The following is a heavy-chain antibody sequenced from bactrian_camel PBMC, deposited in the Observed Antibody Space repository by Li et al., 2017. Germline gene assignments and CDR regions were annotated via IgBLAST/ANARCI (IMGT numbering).Heavy chain of an antibody. J-gene: IGHJ4*01. CDR1: GRIGC. Sequence: VQLVESGGGSVPAGGSLRLSCEGSGRIGCMGWFRQTPGKEREGVAGICRPGGSTMYSDSVKGQFTISQDSAKNTVYLQMNSLKPEDTAMYYCAAKSLALTTLSPSAYNYWGQGTQVTVS. D-gene: IGHD2*01. CDR2: ICRPGGST. CDR3: AAKSLALTTLSPSAYNY. V-gene: IGHV3S53*01.